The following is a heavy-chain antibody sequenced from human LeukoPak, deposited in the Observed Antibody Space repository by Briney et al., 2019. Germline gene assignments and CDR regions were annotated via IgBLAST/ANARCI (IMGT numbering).Heavy chain of an antibody. J-gene: IGHJ4*02. CDR3: TAQGGSGDLRY. Sequence: GGSLRLSCAASGFTFSNTWMNWVRQAPGKGLEWVGHIKGIIDGGTTDYAAPVKGRFTVSRDDSINTLYLQMSSLKTEDTAVYYCTAQGGSGDLRYWGQGTLVTVSS. V-gene: IGHV3-15*01. CDR2: IKGIIDGGTT. D-gene: IGHD4-17*01. CDR1: GFTFSNTW.